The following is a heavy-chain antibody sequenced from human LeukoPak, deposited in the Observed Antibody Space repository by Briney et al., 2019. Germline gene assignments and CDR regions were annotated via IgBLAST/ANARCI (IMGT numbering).Heavy chain of an antibody. J-gene: IGHJ4*02. CDR3: ARGAGSGSYFDY. CDR2: INTDGSST. D-gene: IGHD3-10*01. CDR1: GFTFSSYW. V-gene: IGHV3-74*01. Sequence: GGSLRLSCAASGFTFSSYWMHWVRQAPGKGLVWVSRINTDGSSTSYADSVKGRFTISRDNSKNTLYLQMNSLRAEDTAVYYCARGAGSGSYFDYWGQGTLVTVSS.